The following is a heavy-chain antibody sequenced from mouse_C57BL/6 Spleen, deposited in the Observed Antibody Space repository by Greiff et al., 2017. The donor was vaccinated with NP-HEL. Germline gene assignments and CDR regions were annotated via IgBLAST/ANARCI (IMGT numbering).Heavy chain of an antibody. V-gene: IGHV1-9*01. CDR2: ILPGSGST. J-gene: IGHJ3*01. Sequence: VKLQESGAELMKPGASVKLSCKAPGYTFTGYWIEWVKQRPGHGLEWIGEILPGSGSTNYNEKFKGKATFTADTSSNTAYMQLSSLTTEDSAIYYCAREAITTVGQASPPWFAYWGQGTLVTVSA. CDR3: AREAITTVGQASPPWFAY. CDR1: GYTFTGYW. D-gene: IGHD1-1*01.